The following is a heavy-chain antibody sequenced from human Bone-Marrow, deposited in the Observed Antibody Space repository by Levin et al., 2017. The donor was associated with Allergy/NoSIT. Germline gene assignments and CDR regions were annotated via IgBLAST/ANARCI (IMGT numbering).Heavy chain of an antibody. CDR3: ARDSEEMALVPGV. Sequence: SETLSLTCIVSGDSISSYYWSWIRQPPGKGLEWIGHIYYRGSTTYNPSLKSRVTISLDRSKNHFSLNLTSVTAADTAVYYCARDSEEMALVPGVWGQGTMVTVSS. V-gene: IGHV4-59*01. CDR1: GDSISSYY. J-gene: IGHJ3*01. D-gene: IGHD5-24*01. CDR2: IYYRGST.